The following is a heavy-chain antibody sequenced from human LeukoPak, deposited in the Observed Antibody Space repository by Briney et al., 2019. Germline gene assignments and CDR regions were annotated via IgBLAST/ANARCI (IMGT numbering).Heavy chain of an antibody. CDR2: INPDGRDT. D-gene: IGHD2-21*02. Sequence: GGSLRLSCVVSGFTFNRCRMNWVRQAPGKGLEWVAHINPDGRDTYYVDSVKGRFTISRDNAQNSMYLQMNSLRVEDTAVYYCTSWGDTTAEYFQRWGQGTLVTVSS. J-gene: IGHJ1*01. CDR1: GFTFNRCR. V-gene: IGHV3-7*01. CDR3: TSWGDTTAEYFQR.